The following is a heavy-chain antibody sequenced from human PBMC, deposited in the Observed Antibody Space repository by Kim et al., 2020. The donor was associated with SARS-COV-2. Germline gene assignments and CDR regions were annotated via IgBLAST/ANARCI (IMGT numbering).Heavy chain of an antibody. CDR1: GFSFKTYA. CDR3: AKEAANGDLNY. V-gene: IGHV3-23*01. Sequence: GGSLRLSCAASGFSFKTYAMSWVRQAPGKGLEWVSGIRDSGSGTYYIASVKGRFTISRDNSRNRLYLQMNSLRAEDTAVYYCAKEAANGDLNYWGQGTLVTVSS. J-gene: IGHJ4*02. D-gene: IGHD2-21*01. CDR2: IRDSGSGT.